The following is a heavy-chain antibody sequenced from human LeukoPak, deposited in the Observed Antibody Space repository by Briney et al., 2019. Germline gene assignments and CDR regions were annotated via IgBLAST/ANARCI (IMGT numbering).Heavy chain of an antibody. V-gene: IGHV3-23*01. CDR1: GFTFSSYA. CDR2: ISGSGGST. D-gene: IGHD4-11*01. CDR3: AKAPPMTTKRGNWFDP. J-gene: IGHJ5*02. Sequence: SGGSLRLSCAASGFTFSSYAMSWVRQAPGKGLEWVSAISGSGGSTYYADSVKGRFTISRDNSKNTLYLQMNSLTADDTAVYYCAKAPPMTTKRGNWFDPWGQGTLVTVSS.